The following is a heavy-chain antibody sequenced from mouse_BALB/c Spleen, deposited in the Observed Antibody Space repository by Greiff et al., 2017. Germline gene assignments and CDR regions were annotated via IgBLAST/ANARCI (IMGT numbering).Heavy chain of an antibody. CDR3: ARGTYDYFDY. D-gene: IGHD2-3*01. CDR1: GFTFSSYA. CDR2: ISSGGSYT. Sequence: EVKLVESGGGLVKPGGSLKLSCAASGFTFSSYAMSWVRQTPEKRLEWVATISSGGSYTYYPDSVKGRFTISRDNAKNTLYLQMSSLRSEDTAMYYCARGTYDYFDYWGQGTTLTVSS. J-gene: IGHJ2*01. V-gene: IGHV5-9-3*01.